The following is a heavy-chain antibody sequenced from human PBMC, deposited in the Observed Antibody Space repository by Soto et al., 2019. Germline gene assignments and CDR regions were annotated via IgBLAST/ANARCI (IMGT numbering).Heavy chain of an antibody. CDR3: ARVIAARRSWAFDY. CDR1: GGSISSGDYY. Sequence: SETLSLTCTVSGGSISSGDYYWSWIRQPPGKGLEWIGYIYYSGSTYYNPSLKSRVTISVDTSKNQFSLKLSSVTAADTAVYYCARVIAARRSWAFDYWGQGTLVTVSS. D-gene: IGHD6-6*01. J-gene: IGHJ4*02. V-gene: IGHV4-30-4*01. CDR2: IYYSGST.